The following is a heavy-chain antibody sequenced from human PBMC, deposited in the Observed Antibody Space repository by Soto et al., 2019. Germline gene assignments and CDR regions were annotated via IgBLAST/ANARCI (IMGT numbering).Heavy chain of an antibody. J-gene: IGHJ4*02. V-gene: IGHV4-4*07. CDR3: AREGSYSAYNFAHGIQLWSFDF. Sequence: SETLSLTCTVSGGSINTFYWSWFRQPAGKGLEWIGRIFSSGSTSFNPSLESRVAMSVDTSKNHFSLNLSSVTAADMAVYYCAREGSYSAYNFAHGIQLWSFDFWDQGALVTAPQ. CDR1: GGSINTFY. CDR2: IFSSGST. D-gene: IGHD5-12*01.